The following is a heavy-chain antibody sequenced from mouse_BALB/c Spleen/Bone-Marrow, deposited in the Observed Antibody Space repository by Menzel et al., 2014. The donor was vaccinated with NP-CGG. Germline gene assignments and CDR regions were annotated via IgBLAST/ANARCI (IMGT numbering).Heavy chain of an antibody. V-gene: IGHV5-4*02. CDR2: ISDAGSYT. J-gene: IGHJ3*01. Sequence: DVMLVESGGGLVKPGGSLKLSCAASGFTFSDYYMYWVRQTPEKRLEWVATISDAGSYTYYPDSVKGRFTISRDNAKNNLYLQMISLKSEDTATYYCARDGDYRYAWFAYWGQGTLVTVST. CDR3: ARDGDYRYAWFAY. CDR1: GFTFSDYY. D-gene: IGHD2-14*01.